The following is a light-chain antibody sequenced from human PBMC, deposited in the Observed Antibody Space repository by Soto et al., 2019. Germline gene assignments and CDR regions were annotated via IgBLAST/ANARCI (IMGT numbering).Light chain of an antibody. CDR3: QQYYHWPRT. CDR1: ESISRN. V-gene: IGKV3-15*01. J-gene: IGKJ1*01. Sequence: EMVVTQSPATLSMSPGGRATLSCRTSESISRNLAWYQQKLGQAPRLLIYGASTRATDVPDRFTGSGSGTDFILTITSLQSEDFGIYYCQQYYHWPRTFGQGTKVDIK. CDR2: GAS.